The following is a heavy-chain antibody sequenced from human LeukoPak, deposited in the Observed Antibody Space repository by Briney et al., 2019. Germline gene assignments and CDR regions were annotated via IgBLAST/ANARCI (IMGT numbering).Heavy chain of an antibody. CDR2: TYYRSKWYN. J-gene: IGHJ4*02. V-gene: IGHV6-1*01. Sequence: QTLSLTCDISGDSVSSNNGAWNWIRQSPSRGLEWLGRTYYRSKWYNDYAGSLNGRITISPDTSKNQFSLHLNSVTPEDTAVYYCARDLGNTGWYTFDYWGQGILVSVSS. CDR3: ARDLGNTGWYTFDY. D-gene: IGHD6-19*01. CDR1: GDSVSSNNGA.